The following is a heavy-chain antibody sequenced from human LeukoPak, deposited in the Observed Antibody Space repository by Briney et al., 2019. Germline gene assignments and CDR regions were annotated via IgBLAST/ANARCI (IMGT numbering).Heavy chain of an antibody. V-gene: IGHV4-34*01. D-gene: IGHD2-15*01. CDR3: ARGGGGSWYYYYYMDV. CDR1: GGSFSGYY. J-gene: IGHJ6*03. CDR2: INHSGST. Sequence: SETLSLTCAVYGGSFSGYYWSWIRQPPGKGLEWIGEINHSGSTNYNPSLKSRVTISVDTSKNQFSLKLSSVTAADTAVYYCARGGGGSWYYYYYMDVWGKGTTVTVSS.